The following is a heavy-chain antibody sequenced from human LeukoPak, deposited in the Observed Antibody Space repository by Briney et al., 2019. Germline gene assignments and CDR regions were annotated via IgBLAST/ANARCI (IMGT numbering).Heavy chain of an antibody. Sequence: PSETLSLTCTVSGYSISSGYYWGWIRQPPGKGLEWIGSIYHSGSTYYNPSLKSRVTISVDTSKNQFSLKLSSVTAADTAVYYCARMVRGVMVYPYYFDYWGQGTLVTVSS. CDR3: ARMVRGVMVYPYYFDY. D-gene: IGHD3-10*01. CDR2: IYHSGST. J-gene: IGHJ4*02. CDR1: GYSISSGYY. V-gene: IGHV4-38-2*02.